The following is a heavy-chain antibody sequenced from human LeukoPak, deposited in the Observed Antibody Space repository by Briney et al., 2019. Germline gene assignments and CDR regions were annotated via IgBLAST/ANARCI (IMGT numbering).Heavy chain of an antibody. D-gene: IGHD1-14*01. J-gene: IGHJ4*02. Sequence: GRSLRLSCAASGFPFNTYGMHWVRQAPGEGLEWVAVISYDGTNKFYADSVKGRFTISRDNSRNTVYLQVNRLRVEDTAVYYCAKDTGPARLDYWGQGTLVTVSS. CDR2: ISYDGTNK. V-gene: IGHV3-30*18. CDR1: GFPFNTYG. CDR3: AKDTGPARLDY.